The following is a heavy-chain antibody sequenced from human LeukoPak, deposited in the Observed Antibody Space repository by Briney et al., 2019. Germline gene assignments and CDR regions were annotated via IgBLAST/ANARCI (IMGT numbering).Heavy chain of an antibody. D-gene: IGHD2-2*03. V-gene: IGHV1-69-2*01. J-gene: IGHJ6*04. CDR3: ATLGLDMSRGQP. Sequence: ATVKISCKASGYTFNDYDMHWVQQAPGKGLEWMGRVDPEDGETIYVKKFQGRVSFTADMSTDTAYMELSSLTSEDTAVYYCATLGLDMSRGQPWGEGTTVIVSS. CDR1: GYTFNDYD. CDR2: VDPEDGET.